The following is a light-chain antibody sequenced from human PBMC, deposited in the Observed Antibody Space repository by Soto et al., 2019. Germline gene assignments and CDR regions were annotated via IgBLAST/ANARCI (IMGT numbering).Light chain of an antibody. Sequence: EIVLTQSPATLSVSPGERATLSCRASQSVSSNLAWYQQKPGQAPRLLIYGTSTRATGIPARFSGSGSGTEFTLTITSLQSEDFAVYYSQQYSNWPPLTFGGGTKVEI. CDR3: QQYSNWPPLT. J-gene: IGKJ4*01. CDR1: QSVSSN. CDR2: GTS. V-gene: IGKV3-15*01.